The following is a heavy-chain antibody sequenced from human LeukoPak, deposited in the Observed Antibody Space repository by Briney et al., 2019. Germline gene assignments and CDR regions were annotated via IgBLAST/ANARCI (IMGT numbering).Heavy chain of an antibody. D-gene: IGHD4-11*01. J-gene: IGHJ4*02. CDR1: GFTFSTYG. Sequence: PRRSLRLSCAASGFTFSTYGMHWVRQAPGQGLEWVAVISYDRSNKYYADSVKGRFTISRDNSNNTPYLQMNSLRAEDTAVYYCAKDLHSEQDLGYWGQGTLGTVSS. CDR2: ISYDRSNK. V-gene: IGHV3-30*18. CDR3: AKDLHSEQDLGY.